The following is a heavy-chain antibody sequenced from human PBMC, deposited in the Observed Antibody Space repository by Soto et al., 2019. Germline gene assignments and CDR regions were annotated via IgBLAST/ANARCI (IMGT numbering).Heavy chain of an antibody. V-gene: IGHV4-31*03. CDR2: IYYSGFT. CDR3: ARVYGLDLFDY. J-gene: IGHJ4*02. D-gene: IGHD2-8*01. CDR1: GGSITSGGYY. Sequence: SETLSLTCTVSGGSITSGGYYWSWIRQHPGKGLEWIGHIYYSGFTYYNPSLKSRVTISVDTSKNQFSLKLSSVTAADTAVYYCARVYGLDLFDYWGQGTLVTVSS.